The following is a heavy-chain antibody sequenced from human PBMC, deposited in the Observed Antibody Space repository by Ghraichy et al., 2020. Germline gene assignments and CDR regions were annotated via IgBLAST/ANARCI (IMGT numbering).Heavy chain of an antibody. V-gene: IGHV4-34*01. CDR2: ISHSGST. D-gene: IGHD3-10*01. CDR3: ARDSSGSGSYFFDY. Sequence: SETLSLTCAVYGGSFSGYYWSWIRQPPGKGLEWIGEISHSGSTNYNPSLKSRVTISVDTSKKQFSLKVTSVTAADTAVYFCARDSSGSGSYFFDYWGQGTLVTVSS. CDR1: GGSFSGYY. J-gene: IGHJ4*02.